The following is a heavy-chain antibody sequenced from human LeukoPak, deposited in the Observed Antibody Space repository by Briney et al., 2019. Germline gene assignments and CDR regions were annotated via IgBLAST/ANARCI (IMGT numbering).Heavy chain of an antibody. Sequence: SVKVSCKASGGTFSSYAISWVRQAPGQGLERMGRIIPILGIANYAQKFQGRVTITADKSTSTAYMELSSLRSEDTAVYYCARDSIAARHYYYYGMDVWGQGTTVTVSS. J-gene: IGHJ6*02. CDR2: IIPILGIA. V-gene: IGHV1-69*04. D-gene: IGHD6-6*01. CDR3: ARDSIAARHYYYYGMDV. CDR1: GGTFSSYA.